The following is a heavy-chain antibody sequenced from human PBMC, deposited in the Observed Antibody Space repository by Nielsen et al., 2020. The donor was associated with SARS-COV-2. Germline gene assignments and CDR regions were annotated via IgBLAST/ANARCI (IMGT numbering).Heavy chain of an antibody. Sequence: VRQAPGKGLEWVAVISYDGSNKYYADSVKGRFTISRDNAKNSLYLQMNSLRAEDTAVYHCAAITYYDYVRGSHRYSHFDYWGQGTLVTVSS. D-gene: IGHD3-16*02. CDR2: ISYDGSNK. CDR3: AAITYYDYVRGSHRYSHFDY. J-gene: IGHJ4*02. V-gene: IGHV3-30-3*01.